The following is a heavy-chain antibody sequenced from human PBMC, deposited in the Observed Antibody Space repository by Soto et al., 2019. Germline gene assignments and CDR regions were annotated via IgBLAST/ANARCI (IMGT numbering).Heavy chain of an antibody. J-gene: IGHJ5*02. CDR3: ARESEGDYDSSGYYDNWFDP. Sequence: SETLSLTCTVSGGSISSGDYYWSWIRQPPGKGLEWIGYIYYSGSTYYNPSLKSRVTISVDTSKNQFSLKLSSVTAADTAVYYCARESEGDYDSSGYYDNWFDPWGQGPRSPSPQ. V-gene: IGHV4-30-4*01. CDR2: IYYSGST. D-gene: IGHD3-22*01. CDR1: GGSISSGDYY.